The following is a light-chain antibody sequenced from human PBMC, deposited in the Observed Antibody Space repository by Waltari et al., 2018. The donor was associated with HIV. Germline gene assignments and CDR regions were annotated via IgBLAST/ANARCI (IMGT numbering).Light chain of an antibody. V-gene: IGLV1-44*01. CDR3: SAWDASLGAWM. CDR2: SNI. Sequence: QSVLTQPPSASGTPGQRIIISCFGSTPNIGTNNVNWYQQLPGTTPRLLMHSNIQRPSGVPDRFSGSRSGTSASLAISGLQSEDEADYYCSAWDASLGAWMFGGGTKLTVL. J-gene: IGLJ3*02. CDR1: TPNIGTNN.